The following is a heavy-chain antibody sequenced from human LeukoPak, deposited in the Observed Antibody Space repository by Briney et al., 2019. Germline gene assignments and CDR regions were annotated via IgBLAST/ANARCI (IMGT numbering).Heavy chain of an antibody. V-gene: IGHV1-2*06. J-gene: IGHJ4*02. CDR2: INPNSGDT. CDR3: ARASRSSVWFDY. Sequence: ASVKVSCKASGYTFTGYHMHWVRQAPGQGLEWMGRINPNSGDTNYAQKFQGRVAMTRDTSISTAFMELTGLRSDDTAVYYCARASRSSVWFDYWGQGTLVTVSS. D-gene: IGHD5/OR15-5a*01. CDR1: GYTFTGYH.